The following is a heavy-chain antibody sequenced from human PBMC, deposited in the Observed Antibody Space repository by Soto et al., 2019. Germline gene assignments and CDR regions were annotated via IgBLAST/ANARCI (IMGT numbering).Heavy chain of an antibody. J-gene: IGHJ4*02. Sequence: EVQLLESGGGLVKPGGSLRLSCAASGFTFSSYSMNWVRQAPGKGLEWVSSISSSGSYIYYADSVKGRFTISRDNAKNSHYLQVKSLRAEDTAVDYCAREEIAAPLDYCCQRNLVSV. D-gene: IGHD6-13*01. V-gene: IGHV3-21*01. CDR3: AREEIAAPLDY. CDR2: ISSSGSYI. CDR1: GFTFSSYS.